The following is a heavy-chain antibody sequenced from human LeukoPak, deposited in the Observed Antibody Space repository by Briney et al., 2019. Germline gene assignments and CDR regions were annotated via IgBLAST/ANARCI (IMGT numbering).Heavy chain of an antibody. CDR3: ASNHYDSSGYGFR. J-gene: IGHJ4*02. CDR1: GNSFTSHW. CDR2: IYPGDSDT. D-gene: IGHD3-22*01. V-gene: IGHV5-51*01. Sequence: GESLKISCKGSGNSFTSHWIGWVRQMPGKGLEWMGIIYPGDSDTRYSPSFQGQVTISADKSISTAYLQWSSLKASDTAMYYCASNHYDSSGYGFRWGQGTLVTVSS.